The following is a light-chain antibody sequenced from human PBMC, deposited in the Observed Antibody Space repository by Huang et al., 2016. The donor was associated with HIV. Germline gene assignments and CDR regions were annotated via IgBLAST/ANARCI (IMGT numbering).Light chain of an antibody. Sequence: EIVLTQSPATLSLSPGERATLSCRASQSVSSYLAWYQQKPGQAPRLLIYDASNRATGIPARFSGSGSGTDFTLTISSLEPEDFAVYYCKQQPKTFGQGTKVEIK. CDR1: QSVSSY. V-gene: IGKV3-11*01. CDR3: KQQPKT. CDR2: DAS. J-gene: IGKJ1*01.